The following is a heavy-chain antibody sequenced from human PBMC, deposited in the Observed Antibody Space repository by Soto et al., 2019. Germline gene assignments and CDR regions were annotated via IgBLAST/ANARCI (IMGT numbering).Heavy chain of an antibody. V-gene: IGHV1-8*02. CDR2: MDSSSGNT. D-gene: IGHD1-26*01. Sequence: ASVKVSCKASGFTFTSSAVQWVRQATGQGLEWMGWMDSSSGNTSYAQKFQGRVTMTRDTSISTAYMELSSLRSEDTAVYYCARCGALDDAFDIWGQGTMVTVSS. CDR1: GFTFTSSA. J-gene: IGHJ3*02. CDR3: ARCGALDDAFDI.